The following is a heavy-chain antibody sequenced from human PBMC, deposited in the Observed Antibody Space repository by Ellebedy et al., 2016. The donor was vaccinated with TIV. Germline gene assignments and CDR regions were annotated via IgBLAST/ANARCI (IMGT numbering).Heavy chain of an antibody. CDR2: VSGYNGNT. Sequence: AASVQVSCKASGYTFMSYSIAWVRQAPGQGLEWMGWVSGYNGNTNYAQKVKGRVTMTTDTSTNTAYMELRSLTSDDTAVYFSARTSRYAYSSSCDYWGQGTLVTVSS. D-gene: IGHD6-13*01. J-gene: IGHJ4*02. V-gene: IGHV1-18*01. CDR3: ARTSRYAYSSSCDY. CDR1: GYTFMSYS.